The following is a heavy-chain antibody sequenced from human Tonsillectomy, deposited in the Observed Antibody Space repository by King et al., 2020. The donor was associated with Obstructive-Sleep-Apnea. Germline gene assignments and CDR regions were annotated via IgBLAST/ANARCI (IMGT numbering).Heavy chain of an antibody. J-gene: IGHJ6*02. CDR2: MNPNRGDT. Sequence: QLVQSGAEVKKPGASVKVSCKTSGYTFTDYDINWVRQAPGQGLEWMGWMNPNRGDTADAQKLQGRVTMTSNSSLSIAYMEVSSLRSEDTAVYYCARGDYYYGMDVWGQGTTVTVSS. CDR1: GYTFTDYD. CDR3: ARGDYYYGMDV. V-gene: IGHV1-8*01.